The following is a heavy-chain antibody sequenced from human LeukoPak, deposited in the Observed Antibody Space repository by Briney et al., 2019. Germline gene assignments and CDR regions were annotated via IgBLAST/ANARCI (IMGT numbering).Heavy chain of an antibody. J-gene: IGHJ3*02. CDR2: ISAYNGNT. CDR1: GYTFTSYG. V-gene: IGHV1-18*01. D-gene: IGHD2/OR15-2a*01. Sequence: ASVKVSCKASGYTFTSYGISWVRQAPGQGLEWMGWISAYNGNTNYAQKLQGRVNMTTDTSTSTAYMELRSLRSDDTAVYYCARPSRIADAFDIWGQGTMVTVSS. CDR3: ARPSRIADAFDI.